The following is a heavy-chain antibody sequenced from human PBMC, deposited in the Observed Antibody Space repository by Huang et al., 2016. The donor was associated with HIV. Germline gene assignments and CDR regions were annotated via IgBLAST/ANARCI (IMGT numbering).Heavy chain of an antibody. V-gene: IGHV3-15*01. CDR3: TTESESSGWTMDHDAFDI. CDR2: IKSRTDGGTT. D-gene: IGHD6-19*01. CDR1: GFTFSNAW. Sequence: EVQLVESGGGLVYPGGSLRLSCAASGFTFSNAWMSWVRQDRGKGREWVGRIKSRTDGGTTDYVAPGKGRFTISRDDSKNTLYLQMNSLKTEDTAVYYCTTESESSGWTMDHDAFDIWGQGTMVTVSS. J-gene: IGHJ3*02.